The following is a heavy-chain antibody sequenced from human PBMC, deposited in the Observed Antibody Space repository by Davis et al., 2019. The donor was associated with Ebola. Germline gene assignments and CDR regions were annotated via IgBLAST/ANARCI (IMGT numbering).Heavy chain of an antibody. J-gene: IGHJ6*02. Sequence: GGSLRLSCAASGFSVSTKYMNWVRQAPGKGLQWDSILYTRGTTYYADSVKGRFTISRDDSKNTLFLQMNNLRAEDTAVYYCARGDFYYGVDVWGQGTTVTVSS. CDR1: GFSVSTKY. CDR2: LYTRGTT. V-gene: IGHV3-53*01. CDR3: ARGDFYYGVDV.